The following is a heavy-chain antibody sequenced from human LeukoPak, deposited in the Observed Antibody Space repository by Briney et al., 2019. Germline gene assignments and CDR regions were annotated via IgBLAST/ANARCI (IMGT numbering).Heavy chain of an antibody. CDR1: GYSISSGYY. J-gene: IGHJ6*03. CDR2: IFHSGST. V-gene: IGHV4-38-2*02. Sequence: SETLSLTCTVSGYSISSGYYWGWIRQPPGKGLEWIGNIFHSGSTYYNPSLKSRVTISVDTSKNHFSLKLSSVTAADTAVYYCARANRYLGMGYYYMDVWGKGTTVTVSS. D-gene: IGHD7-27*01. CDR3: ARANRYLGMGYYYMDV.